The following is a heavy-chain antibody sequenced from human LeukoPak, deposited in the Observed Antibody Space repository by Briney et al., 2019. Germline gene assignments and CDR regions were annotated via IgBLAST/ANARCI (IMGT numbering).Heavy chain of an antibody. CDR1: GYTFTSYA. D-gene: IGHD6-13*01. CDR2: INAGNGNT. V-gene: IGHV1-3*01. J-gene: IGHJ5*02. Sequence: ASVKVSCKASGYTFTSYAMHWVRQAPGQRLEWMGWINAGNGNTKYSQKFQGRVTITRDTSASTAYMELSSLRSEDTAVYYCARDRYSSSWLDWFDPWGQGTLVTGSS. CDR3: ARDRYSSSWLDWFDP.